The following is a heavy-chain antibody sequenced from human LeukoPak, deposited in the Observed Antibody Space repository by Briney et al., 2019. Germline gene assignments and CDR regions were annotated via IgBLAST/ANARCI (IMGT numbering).Heavy chain of an antibody. Sequence: SVKVSCKASRGTFSSYAISWVRQAPGQGLEWMGGIIPIFGTANYAQKFQGRVTITADESTSTAYMELRSLRSDDTAVYYCARASAAATTFMGVYYWGQGTLVTVSS. D-gene: IGHD5-12*01. V-gene: IGHV1-69*13. CDR2: IIPIFGTA. CDR1: RGTFSSYA. J-gene: IGHJ4*02. CDR3: ARASAAATTFMGVYY.